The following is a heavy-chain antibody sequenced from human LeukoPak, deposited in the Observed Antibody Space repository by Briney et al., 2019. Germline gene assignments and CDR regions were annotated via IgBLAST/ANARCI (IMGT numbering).Heavy chain of an antibody. CDR3: ARASYGSGDLYYFDY. V-gene: IGHV4-38-2*02. D-gene: IGHD3-10*01. CDR2: IYHSGST. CDR1: GYSISSGYY. J-gene: IGHJ4*02. Sequence: SETLSLTCTVSGYSISSGYYWGWIRQPPGKGLEWIGSIYHSGSTYYNPSLKSRVTILVDTSKNQFSLKLSSVTAADTAVYYCARASYGSGDLYYFDYWGQGTLVTVSS.